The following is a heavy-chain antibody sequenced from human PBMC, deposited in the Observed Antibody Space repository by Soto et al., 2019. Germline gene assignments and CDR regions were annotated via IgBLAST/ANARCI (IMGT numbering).Heavy chain of an antibody. V-gene: IGHV1-2*04. CDR2: INPNSGGT. J-gene: IGHJ4*02. D-gene: IGHD3-10*01. CDR1: GYTFTGYY. CDR3: ARDQGGWFGELRREGFDY. Sequence: ASVKDSCKASGYTFTGYYMHWVRQAPGQGLEWMGWINPNSGGTNYAQKFQGWVTMTRDTSISTAYMELSRLRSDDTAVYYCARDQGGWFGELRREGFDYWGQGTLVTVSS.